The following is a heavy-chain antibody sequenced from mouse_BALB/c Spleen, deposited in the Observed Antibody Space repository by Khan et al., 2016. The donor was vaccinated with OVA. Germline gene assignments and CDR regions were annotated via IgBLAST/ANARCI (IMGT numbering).Heavy chain of an antibody. CDR1: GFTFSTYG. CDR2: VSTGGGYT. D-gene: IGHD1-1*01. J-gene: IGHJ3*01. CDR3: TRLAYYYDSEGFAY. V-gene: IGHV5-6*01. Sequence: EVELVESGGDLVKPGGSLKLSCAASGFTFSTYGMSWVRQTPDKRLEWVATVSTGGGYTYYPDSVKGRLTISRDNAKNTLYLHRSGLKSEDKAMFYCTRLAYYYDSEGFAYWGQGTLVTVSA.